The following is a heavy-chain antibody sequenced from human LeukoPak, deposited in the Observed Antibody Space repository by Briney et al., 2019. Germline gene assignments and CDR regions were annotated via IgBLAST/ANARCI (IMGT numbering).Heavy chain of an antibody. Sequence: ASVKVSCKASGGTFSSYAISWVRQAPGQGREWMGGIIPIFGTANYAQKFQGRVTITADESTSTAYMELSSLRSEDTAVYYCAREAGDSPVYFDYWGQGTLVTVSS. J-gene: IGHJ4*02. V-gene: IGHV1-69*13. CDR1: GGTFSSYA. CDR2: IIPIFGTA. D-gene: IGHD7-27*01. CDR3: AREAGDSPVYFDY.